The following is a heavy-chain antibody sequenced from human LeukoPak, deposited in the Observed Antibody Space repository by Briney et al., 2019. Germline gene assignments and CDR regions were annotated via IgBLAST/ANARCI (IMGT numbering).Heavy chain of an antibody. CDR2: IYSGGST. CDR1: GFTVSSNY. J-gene: IGHJ4*02. V-gene: IGHV3-53*01. D-gene: IGHD1-26*01. Sequence: PGGSLRLSCAASGFTVSSNYMSWVRQAPGKGLEWVSAIYSGGSTYYADSVKGRFTISRDNSKNTLYLQMNSLSAEDTAVYYCAKPYSGTFYSFDSWGQGALVTVSS. CDR3: AKPYSGTFYSFDS.